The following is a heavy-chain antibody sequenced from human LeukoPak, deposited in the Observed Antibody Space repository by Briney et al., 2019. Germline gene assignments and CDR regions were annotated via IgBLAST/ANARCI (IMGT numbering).Heavy chain of an antibody. Sequence: PEGSLTLSCAASGFTFSDYAMSWVRQAPGKGLEWVSTASYYVGKQYHADSVRGRFTVSRDNSRNTVSLQMSSLRVEDTGIYYCAKAGIGADGAGFLCEYWGQGTLVTVSS. CDR2: ASYYVGKQ. J-gene: IGHJ4*02. V-gene: IGHV3-23*01. CDR1: GFTFSDYA. D-gene: IGHD1-1*01. CDR3: AKAGIGADGAGFLCEY.